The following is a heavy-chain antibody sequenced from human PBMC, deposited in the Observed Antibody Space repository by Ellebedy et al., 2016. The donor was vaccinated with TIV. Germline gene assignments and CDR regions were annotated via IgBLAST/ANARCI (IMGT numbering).Heavy chain of an antibody. CDR1: GGSISSGGYY. V-gene: IGHV4-31*03. CDR3: ARTGSGGGYV. J-gene: IGHJ4*02. CDR2: IYYSGST. D-gene: IGHD5-12*01. Sequence: SETLSLXXTVSGGSISSGGYYWSWIRQHPGKGLEWIGYIYYSGSTYYNPSLKSRVTISVDTSKNQFSLKLSSVTAADTAVYYCARTGSGGGYVWGQGTLVTVSS.